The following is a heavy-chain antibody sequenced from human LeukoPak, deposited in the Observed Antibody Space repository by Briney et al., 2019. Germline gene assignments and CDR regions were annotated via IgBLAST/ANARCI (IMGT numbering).Heavy chain of an antibody. CDR2: ISAYNGNT. D-gene: IGHD3-3*01. Sequence: ASVKVSCKASGYTFTSYGISWVRQAPGQGLEWMGWISAYNGNTNYAQKLQGRVTMTTDTSTSTAYMELRSLRSDDTAAYYCARGLNYDFWSGYYLDYWGQGTLVTVSS. J-gene: IGHJ4*02. CDR3: ARGLNYDFWSGYYLDY. V-gene: IGHV1-18*01. CDR1: GYTFTSYG.